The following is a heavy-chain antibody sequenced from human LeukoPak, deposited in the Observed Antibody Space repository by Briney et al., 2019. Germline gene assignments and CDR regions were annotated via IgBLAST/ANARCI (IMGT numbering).Heavy chain of an antibody. D-gene: IGHD5-18*01. Sequence: TGGTLRLSCAASGFTFSSYGMSWVRQAPGKGLEWVSAISGSGGSTYYADSVKGRFTISRDNSKNTLYLQMNSLRAEDTAVYYCAKSHDTAMVTPWFDPWGQGTLVTVSS. J-gene: IGHJ5*02. CDR1: GFTFSSYG. CDR3: AKSHDTAMVTPWFDP. CDR2: ISGSGGST. V-gene: IGHV3-23*01.